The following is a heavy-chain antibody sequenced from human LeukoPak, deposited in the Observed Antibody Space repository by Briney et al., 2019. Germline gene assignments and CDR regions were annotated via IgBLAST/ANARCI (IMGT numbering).Heavy chain of an antibody. D-gene: IGHD6-6*01. J-gene: IGHJ5*02. CDR1: GGSISSYY. V-gene: IGHV4-39*01. Sequence: SETLSLTCTVSGGSISSYYWGWIRQPPGKGLEWVGSIYYSGSTYYTPSLKSRVTISVDTSKNQFSLKLSSVTAADTAVYYCARQLGYSSSSPNWFDPWGQGTLVTVSS. CDR2: IYYSGST. CDR3: ARQLGYSSSSPNWFDP.